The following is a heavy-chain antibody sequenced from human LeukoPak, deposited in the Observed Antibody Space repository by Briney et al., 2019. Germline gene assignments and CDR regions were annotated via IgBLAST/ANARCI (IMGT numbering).Heavy chain of an antibody. V-gene: IGHV3-33*08. D-gene: IGHD3-10*01. Sequence: GGSLRLSCAASGFTVSSNYMSWVRQAPGKGLEWVAVIWYDGSNKYYADSVKGRFTISRDNSKNTLYLQMNSLRAEDTAVYYCARAGITMVRGVAYEAFDIWGQGTMVTVSS. CDR3: ARAGITMVRGVAYEAFDI. CDR2: IWYDGSNK. J-gene: IGHJ3*02. CDR1: GFTVSSNY.